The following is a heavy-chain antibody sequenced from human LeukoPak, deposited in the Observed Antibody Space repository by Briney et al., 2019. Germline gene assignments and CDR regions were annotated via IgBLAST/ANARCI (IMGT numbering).Heavy chain of an antibody. CDR2: ITTGSSYI. D-gene: IGHD1-1*01. CDR3: ARVEATTARSYYYYYMDV. V-gene: IGHV3-21*06. Sequence: GGSLRLSCSASGFSFTSYAMNWVRQAPGKGLEWVSSITTGSSYIYYADSVRGRFSVPRDNAKNSLYLEMNSLRAEDTAVYYCARVEATTARSYYYYYMDVWGKGTTVTVSS. CDR1: GFSFTSYA. J-gene: IGHJ6*03.